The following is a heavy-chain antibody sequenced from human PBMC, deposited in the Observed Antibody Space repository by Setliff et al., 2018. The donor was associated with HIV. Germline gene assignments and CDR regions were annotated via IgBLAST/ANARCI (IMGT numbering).Heavy chain of an antibody. CDR1: GYTFTNYD. D-gene: IGHD4-17*01. V-gene: IGHV1-2*02. Sequence: EASVKVSCKASGYTFTNYDISWVRQAAGQGLEWMGWIKPDTGGTNYAQKFQGRVTMTRDTSITTAYMELSRLGSDDTAVYYCATDDYGGDSFDNWGQGTLVTVSS. CDR3: ATDDYGGDSFDN. J-gene: IGHJ4*02. CDR2: IKPDTGGT.